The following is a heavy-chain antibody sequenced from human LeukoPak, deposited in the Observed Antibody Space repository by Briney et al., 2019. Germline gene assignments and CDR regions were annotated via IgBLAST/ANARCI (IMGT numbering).Heavy chain of an antibody. CDR1: GYTFTGYY. Sequence: GASVKVSCKASGYTFTGYYMNWVRQAPGQGLEWMGWINPDSGGTHYAQKFQGRVTMTRDTSISTAYMELSRLRSDDTAVYYCARGSAGRPYYSDYWGQGTLVTVSS. CDR3: ARGSAGRPYYSDY. CDR2: INPDSGGT. J-gene: IGHJ4*02. V-gene: IGHV1-2*02.